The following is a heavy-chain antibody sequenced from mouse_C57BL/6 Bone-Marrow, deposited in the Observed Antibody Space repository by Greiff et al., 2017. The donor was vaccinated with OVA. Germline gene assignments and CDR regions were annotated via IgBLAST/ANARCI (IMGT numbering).Heavy chain of an antibody. CDR3: ARRGNYYGSSLAWFAY. J-gene: IGHJ3*01. CDR2: IDPSDSYT. CDR1: GYTFTSYW. Sequence: QVQLQQPGAELVKPGASVKLSCKASGYTFTSYWMQWVKQRPGQGLEWIGEIDPSDSYTNYNQKFKGKATLTVDTSSSTAYMQLSSLTSEDSAVYYCARRGNYYGSSLAWFAYWGQGTLVTVSA. V-gene: IGHV1-50*01. D-gene: IGHD1-1*01.